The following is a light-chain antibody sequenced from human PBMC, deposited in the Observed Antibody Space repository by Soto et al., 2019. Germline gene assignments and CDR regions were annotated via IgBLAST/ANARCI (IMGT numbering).Light chain of an antibody. Sequence: QSALTQPPSVSGSPGQSVTISCTGTSSDVGSYNRVSWYQQPPGTAPKLMLYEVSNRPSAVPDRFSGSKSGNTASLTISGLQAEDEGDYYCCSYTSSTHYVFGTGTKLTVL. V-gene: IGLV2-18*02. J-gene: IGLJ1*01. CDR1: SSDVGSYNR. CDR2: EVS. CDR3: CSYTSSTHYV.